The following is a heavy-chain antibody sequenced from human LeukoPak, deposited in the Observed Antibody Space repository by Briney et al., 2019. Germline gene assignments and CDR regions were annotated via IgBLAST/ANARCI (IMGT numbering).Heavy chain of an antibody. CDR3: ARCWDY. CDR1: GGSFSSYY. J-gene: IGHJ4*02. CDR2: INYSCST. V-gene: IGHV4-59*01. Sequence: SETLSLTCTVSGGSFSSYYWSWIRQTPGKGLQWIGYINYSCSTKYNPSLKSRVSISVDTSKNQFSLRLTSVTAADTAVYYCARCWDYWGQGTLVTVSS.